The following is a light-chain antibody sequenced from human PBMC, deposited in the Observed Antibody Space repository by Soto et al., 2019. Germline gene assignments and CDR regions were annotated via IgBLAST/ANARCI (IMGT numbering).Light chain of an antibody. J-gene: IGLJ1*01. CDR3: CSSAPESTYV. Sequence: QSVLTQPASVSASPGQSITIPCTGTSSDVGSYNLVSWFQQHPGKVPKLLIYEGTKRPSGLSDRFSGSKSGNTASLTISGLQAEDEADYFCCSSAPESTYVFGTGTKLTVL. V-gene: IGLV2-23*01. CDR2: EGT. CDR1: SSDVGSYNL.